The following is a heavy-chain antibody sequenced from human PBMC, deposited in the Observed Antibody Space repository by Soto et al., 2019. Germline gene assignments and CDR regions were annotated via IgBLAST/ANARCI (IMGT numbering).Heavy chain of an antibody. CDR3: ARDQAAALDAFDI. D-gene: IGHD6-13*01. Sequence: ASVKVSCKASGYTFTNYGLSWVRQAPGQGLEWMGWISAYNGNTNYAQKLQGRVTMTTDTSTSTAYMELRSLRSDDTAVYYCARDQAAALDAFDIWGQGTMVTVSS. V-gene: IGHV1-18*04. CDR1: GYTFTNYG. J-gene: IGHJ3*02. CDR2: ISAYNGNT.